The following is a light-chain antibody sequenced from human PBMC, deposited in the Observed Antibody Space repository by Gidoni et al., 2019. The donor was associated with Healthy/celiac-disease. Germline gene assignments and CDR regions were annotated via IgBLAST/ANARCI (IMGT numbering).Light chain of an antibody. J-gene: IGKJ2*01. V-gene: IGKV3-20*01. CDR3: QQYGSSPKT. CDR1: QSGSSSY. Sequence: EIVLTQSPGTLSLSPGERATLSCRASQSGSSSYLAWYQQKPGQDPRLLIYGASSRATGIPDRFSGSGSGTDFTLTISRLEPEDFAVYYCQQYGSSPKTFGQGTKLEIK. CDR2: GAS.